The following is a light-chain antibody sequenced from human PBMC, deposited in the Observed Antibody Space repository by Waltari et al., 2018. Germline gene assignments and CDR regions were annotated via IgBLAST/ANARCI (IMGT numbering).Light chain of an antibody. V-gene: IGLV3-21*04. J-gene: IGLJ3*02. Sequence: SYVLTQPPSVSVAPRKAATITCGGDNIVSRSVHWYQQKPGRAPVLVISADDDRPSGIPGRFSGSNSGNAATLTISGVEAGDEADYFCQVWDNDSDHWVFGGGTKLTVL. CDR3: QVWDNDSDHWV. CDR1: NIVSRS. CDR2: ADD.